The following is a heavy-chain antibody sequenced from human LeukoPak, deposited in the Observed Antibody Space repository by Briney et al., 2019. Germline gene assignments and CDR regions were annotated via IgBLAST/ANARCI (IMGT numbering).Heavy chain of an antibody. V-gene: IGHV3-21*01. CDR1: QFTFNSYT. J-gene: IGHJ4*02. Sequence: PGGSLRLSCAASQFTFNSYTLNWVRQAPGKGLEWVSSITTSSRYIYYADSVKGRFTISRDNAKNSLYLQMNSLRAEDTAVYYCASDYSPSFDYWGQGTLVTVSS. CDR3: ASDYSPSFDY. CDR2: ITTSSRYI. D-gene: IGHD4-11*01.